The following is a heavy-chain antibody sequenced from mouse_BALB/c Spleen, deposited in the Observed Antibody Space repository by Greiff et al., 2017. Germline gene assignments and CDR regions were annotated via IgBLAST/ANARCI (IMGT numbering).Heavy chain of an antibody. CDR1: GFTFTDYY. J-gene: IGHJ4*01. Sequence: EVQLVESGGGLVQPGGSLRLSCATSGFTFTDYYMSWVRQPPGKALEWLGFIRNKANGYTTEYSASVKGRFTISRDNSQSILYLQMNTLRAEDSATYYCAREYYYAMDYWGQGTSVTVSS. CDR2: IRNKANGYTT. V-gene: IGHV7-3*02. CDR3: AREYYYAMDY.